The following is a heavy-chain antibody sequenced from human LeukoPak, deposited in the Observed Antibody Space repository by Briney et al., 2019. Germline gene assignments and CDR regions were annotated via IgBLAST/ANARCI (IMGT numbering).Heavy chain of an antibody. CDR2: IYHSGST. D-gene: IGHD3-22*01. V-gene: IGHV4-39*02. Sequence: SETLSLTSTVSGVSISSSNYYWGWIRQPPGKGLEWIGNIYHSGSTSYNPSLNSRVTISVDTSKNHFSLKLASVTATDTAVYSCARCPMIVGRAFDIWGQGIMVTVSS. CDR3: ARCPMIVGRAFDI. J-gene: IGHJ3*02. CDR1: GVSISSSNYY.